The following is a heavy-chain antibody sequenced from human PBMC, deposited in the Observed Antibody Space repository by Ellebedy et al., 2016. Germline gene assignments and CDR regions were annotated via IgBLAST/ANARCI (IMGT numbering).Heavy chain of an antibody. CDR3: ARDEAQWLVL. CDR2: IKQDGSEK. V-gene: IGHV3-7*01. CDR1: GFTFSDYY. D-gene: IGHD6-19*01. Sequence: GGSLRLSCAASGFTFSDYYMSWIRQAPGKGLEWVANIKQDGSEKYYVDSVKGRFTISRDNAKNSLYLQMNSLRAEDTAVYYCARDEAQWLVLWGQGTLVTVSS. J-gene: IGHJ4*02.